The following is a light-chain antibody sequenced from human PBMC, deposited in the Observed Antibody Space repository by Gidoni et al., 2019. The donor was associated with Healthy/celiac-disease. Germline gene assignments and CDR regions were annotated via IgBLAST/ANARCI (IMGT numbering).Light chain of an antibody. V-gene: IGKV1-5*03. Sequence: DIQMTQSPSTLSASVGDRVTITCRASQSISSWLAWYQQKPGKAPKLLIYKASSLESGVPSRFSGSGSGTEFTLTISSLQPDDFATYYCQQYNSYSLFTFGPGTKVISN. CDR1: QSISSW. CDR2: KAS. CDR3: QQYNSYSLFT. J-gene: IGKJ3*01.